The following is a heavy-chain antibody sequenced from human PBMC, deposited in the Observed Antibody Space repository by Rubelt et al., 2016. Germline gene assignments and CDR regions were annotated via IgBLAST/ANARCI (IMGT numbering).Heavy chain of an antibody. CDR2: IYYDGSNE. V-gene: IGHV3-33*01. CDR3: ATLPSAEVPSDY. D-gene: IGHD2-2*01. Sequence: QVQLVESGGGVVQPGRSLRLSCVASRFTFSTYGMHWVRQAPGKGLAWVAVIYYDGSNENYADSVKGRFTISRDNSKNTLYLQMKSLRVRDTAGYYGATLPSAEVPSDYWGQGTLVTVSS. J-gene: IGHJ4*02. CDR1: RFTFSTYG.